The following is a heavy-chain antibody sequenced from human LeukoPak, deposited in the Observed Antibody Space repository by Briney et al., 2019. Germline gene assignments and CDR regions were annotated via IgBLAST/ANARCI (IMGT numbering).Heavy chain of an antibody. CDR2: IGTSSGTI. CDR1: GFTFSDYN. Sequence: GGSLRLSCAASGFTFSDYNMYWVRQAPGKGLERVSFIGTSSGTIHNADSVKGRFTISRDNSRNTLYLQMNSLRAEDTAVYYCAPRGSSGFDPWGQGTLVTVSS. D-gene: IGHD3-10*01. J-gene: IGHJ5*02. V-gene: IGHV3-48*01. CDR3: APRGSSGFDP.